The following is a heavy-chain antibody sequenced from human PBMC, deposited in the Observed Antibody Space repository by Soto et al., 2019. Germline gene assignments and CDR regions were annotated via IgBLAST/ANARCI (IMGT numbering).Heavy chain of an antibody. CDR1: GFTVSSNY. CDR2: IYSGGST. CDR3: ASGDEASSGWSYFDY. V-gene: IGHV3-66*01. Sequence: GGSLRLSCAASGFTVSSNYMSWVRQAPGKGLEWVSVIYSGGSTYYADSVKGRFTISRDNSKNTLYLQMNSLRAEDTAVYYCASGDEASSGWSYFDYWGQGTLVTVSS. J-gene: IGHJ4*02. D-gene: IGHD6-19*01.